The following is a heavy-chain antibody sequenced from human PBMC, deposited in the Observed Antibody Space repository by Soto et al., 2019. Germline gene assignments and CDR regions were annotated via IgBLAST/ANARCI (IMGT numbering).Heavy chain of an antibody. CDR2: VHDSWGS. V-gene: IGHV4-59*12. CDR1: GGSISSYY. J-gene: IGHJ6*02. Sequence: SETLSLTCTVSGGSISSYYWSWIRQPPGKGLEWIGYVHDSWGSHYNPSLKSRVAISVDKSKNQFVLKLRSVTAADTAVYYCVVAAEIYYYQGMDVWGQGTTVTVSS. CDR3: VVAAEIYYYQGMDV. D-gene: IGHD2-2*01.